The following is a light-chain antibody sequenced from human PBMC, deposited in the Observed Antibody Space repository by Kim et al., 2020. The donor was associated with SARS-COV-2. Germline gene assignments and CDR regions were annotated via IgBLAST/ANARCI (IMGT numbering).Light chain of an antibody. Sequence: DIQMTQSPSTLSASVGDRVTITCRASQSIGIWLAWYQQKPGKAPKVLVYKASSLERGVPSRFSGTGSGTEFTLTISSLQPDDFATYHCQQYHSSLWTFGQETKVDIK. V-gene: IGKV1-5*03. CDR1: QSIGIW. J-gene: IGKJ1*01. CDR2: KAS. CDR3: QQYHSSLWT.